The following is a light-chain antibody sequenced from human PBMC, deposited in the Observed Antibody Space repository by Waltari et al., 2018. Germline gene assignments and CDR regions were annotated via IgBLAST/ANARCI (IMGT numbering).Light chain of an antibody. CDR1: SGSNVGTYN. Sequence: QAVLSQPPSPSASPGASASLTCTLPSGSNVGTYNIYWYQQKPGGTPKYRVWYKSDSRNQRGSGVPSRFSGSKDVSANAGILFFSGLQSEDEADYYCMIWHISAWLFGGGTKLTV. CDR3: MIWHISAWL. CDR2: YKSDSRN. V-gene: IGLV5-45*01. J-gene: IGLJ3*02.